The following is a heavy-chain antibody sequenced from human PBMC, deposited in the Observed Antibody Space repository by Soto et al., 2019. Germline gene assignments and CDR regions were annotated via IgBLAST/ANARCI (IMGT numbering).Heavy chain of an antibody. CDR2: IKEDESEE. J-gene: IGHJ4*02. Sequence: EVQLVQSGGDLVQPGGSLRLSCVASGFTFSTYWMTWVRQAPGMGLEWVAGIKEDESEEVYVDSVKGRFSISRDNAKNSLYLQLNSRRAEDTAVYYCATALSSPFGTFDSWGQGSLVTVSS. V-gene: IGHV3-7*01. D-gene: IGHD3-3*01. CDR3: ATALSSPFGTFDS. CDR1: GFTFSTYW.